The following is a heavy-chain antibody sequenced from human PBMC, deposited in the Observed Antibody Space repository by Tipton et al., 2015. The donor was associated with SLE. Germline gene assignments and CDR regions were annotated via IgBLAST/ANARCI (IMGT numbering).Heavy chain of an antibody. CDR1: GGSITSHY. CDR2: IYYSGNT. V-gene: IGHV4-59*11. J-gene: IGHJ3*02. CDR3: ARGLQIVATGYDAFDI. Sequence: LRLSCTVSGGSITSHYWSWIRQPPGKGLEWIGYIYYSGNTNYNPSLKSRVTFSIDMSKNQFSLKLSSVTAADTAVYYCARGLQIVATGYDAFDIWGQGTMVTVSS. D-gene: IGHD5-12*01.